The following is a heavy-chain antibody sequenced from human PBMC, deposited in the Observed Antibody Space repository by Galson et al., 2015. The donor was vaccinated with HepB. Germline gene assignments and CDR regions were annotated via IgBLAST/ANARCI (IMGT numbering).Heavy chain of an antibody. J-gene: IGHJ4*02. CDR2: VSNDGGTT. CDR1: GFIFSNYA. V-gene: IGHV3-23*01. Sequence: SLRLSCAASGFIFSNYAMSWVRQAPGKGLEWVSTVSNDGGTTYYTDSMKGRFTISRDNSKNTLSLQVNSLRAEDTAVYYCVFGYFFDYWGQGTLVTVSS. D-gene: IGHD3-16*01. CDR3: VFGYFFDY.